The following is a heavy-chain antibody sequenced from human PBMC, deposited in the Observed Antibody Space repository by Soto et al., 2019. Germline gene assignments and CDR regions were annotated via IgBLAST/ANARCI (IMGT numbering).Heavy chain of an antibody. CDR3: AKDRRYSSTSSGWTYYYYYMDV. Sequence: GGSLKLSCAASGFTFSSYGMHWVRQAPGKGLEWVAVISYDESNKYYTDYVKGRFTISRDNSKNTLYLKMNSLRAEDTAVFYCAKDRRYSSTSSGWTYYYYYMDVWGKGT. CDR1: GFTFSSYG. V-gene: IGHV3-30*18. CDR2: ISYDESNK. D-gene: IGHD2-2*01. J-gene: IGHJ6*03.